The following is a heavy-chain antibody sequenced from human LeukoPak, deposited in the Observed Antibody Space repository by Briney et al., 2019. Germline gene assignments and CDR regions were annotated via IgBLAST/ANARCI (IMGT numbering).Heavy chain of an antibody. CDR3: ARPRTYCSSTSCPWYFDY. CDR2: IYPGDSDT. J-gene: IGHJ4*02. CDR1: GYSFTSYW. V-gene: IGHV5-51*01. D-gene: IGHD2-2*01. Sequence: GESLKISCKGSGYSFTSYWIGWVRQMPGKGLEWMGIIYPGDSDTRYSPSFQGQVTISADKSISTAYLQWSSLKASDTAMYYCARPRTYCSSTSCPWYFDYWGQGTLVTVSS.